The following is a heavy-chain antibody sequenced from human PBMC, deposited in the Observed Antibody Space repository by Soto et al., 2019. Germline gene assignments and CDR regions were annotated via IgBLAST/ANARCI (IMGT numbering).Heavy chain of an antibody. D-gene: IGHD4-4*01. V-gene: IGHV1-3*01. CDR3: ARDDRTPNSDYPDYFDY. Sequence: GASVKVSWKASGYTFTSYAMHWVRQAPGQRLEWMGWINAGNGNTKYSQKFQGRVTITRDTSASTAYMELSSLRSEDTAVYYCARDDRTPNSDYPDYFDYWGQGTLVTVSS. J-gene: IGHJ4*02. CDR2: INAGNGNT. CDR1: GYTFTSYA.